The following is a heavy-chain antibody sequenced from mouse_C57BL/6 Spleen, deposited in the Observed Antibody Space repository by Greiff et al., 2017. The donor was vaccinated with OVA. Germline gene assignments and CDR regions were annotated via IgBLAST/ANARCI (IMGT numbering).Heavy chain of an antibody. CDR1: GYTFTSYW. CDR2: IHPNSGST. J-gene: IGHJ2*01. Sequence: VQLQQPGAELVKPGASVKLSCKASGYTFTSYWMHWVKQRPGQGLEWIGMIHPNSGSTNYNEKFKSKATLTVDKSSSTAYMQLISLTSEDSAVFYYSGGAPYCGWDYWGQGTTLTVSS. CDR3: SGGAPYCGWDY. V-gene: IGHV1-64*01. D-gene: IGHD1-1*01.